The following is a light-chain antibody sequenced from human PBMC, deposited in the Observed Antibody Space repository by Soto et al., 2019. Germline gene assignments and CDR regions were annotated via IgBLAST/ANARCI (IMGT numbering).Light chain of an antibody. Sequence: EIVLTQSPATLSLSPGERATLSCRASQSVSSYLAWYQQKPGQAPRLLIYDASNRATGIPARFSGSGSGTDFTLTISSLEPEDFAVYYCQQRSNWPPRSTFGQGTHWR. V-gene: IGKV3-11*01. CDR1: QSVSSY. CDR3: QQRSNWPPRST. J-gene: IGKJ5*01. CDR2: DAS.